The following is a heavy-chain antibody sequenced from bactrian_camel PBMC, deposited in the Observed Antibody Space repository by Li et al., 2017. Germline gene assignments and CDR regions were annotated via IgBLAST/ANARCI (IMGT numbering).Heavy chain of an antibody. V-gene: IGHV3S40*01. Sequence: VQLVESGGGSVQSGGSLTLSCAVSGFTESTYSLAWFRQAPGKEREGVALIGTYDGYTIYADSVKGRFTISVNNAQNTVYLQMNSLKPEDTAMYTCAISKVVGGRPVLSESEDLMKYWGQGTQVTVS. J-gene: IGHJ4*01. CDR2: IGTYDGYT. CDR3: AISKVVGGRPVLSESEDLMKY. CDR1: GFTESTYS. D-gene: IGHD2*01.